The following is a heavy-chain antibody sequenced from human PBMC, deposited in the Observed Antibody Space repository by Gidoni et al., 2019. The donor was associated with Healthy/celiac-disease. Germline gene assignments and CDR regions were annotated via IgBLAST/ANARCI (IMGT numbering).Heavy chain of an antibody. J-gene: IGHJ6*03. Sequence: EVQLVESGEGLVKTGGPLRLSCAASAFTCSSYSMNWVRQAPGKGLEWVSSISSSSSYIYYADSVKGRFTISRDNAKNSLYLQMNSLRAEDTAVYYCAKYDYGIDYYMDVWGKGTTVTVSS. CDR2: ISSSSSYI. CDR1: AFTCSSYS. D-gene: IGHD4-17*01. CDR3: AKYDYGIDYYMDV. V-gene: IGHV3-21*01.